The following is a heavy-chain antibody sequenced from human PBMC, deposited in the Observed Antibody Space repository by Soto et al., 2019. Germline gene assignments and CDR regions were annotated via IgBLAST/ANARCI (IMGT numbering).Heavy chain of an antibody. Sequence: SATQSLKGTVSGGSISNYYSTLLRAPPGKGLEWIGYIYCSGSTNYNPSLKSRVTISVDTSKNQFSLKLSSVTAADTAVYYCARQFSTPNDAFDIWGQGTMVNVSS. J-gene: IGHJ3*02. V-gene: IGHV4-59*01. CDR3: ARQFSTPNDAFDI. D-gene: IGHD2-2*01. CDR1: GGSISNYY. CDR2: IYCSGST.